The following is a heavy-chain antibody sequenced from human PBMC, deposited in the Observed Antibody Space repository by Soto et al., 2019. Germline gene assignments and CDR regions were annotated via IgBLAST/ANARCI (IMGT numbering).Heavy chain of an antibody. CDR1: GYPFSTYG. D-gene: IGHD1-1*01. CDR3: ARENWNYDYYYGMDV. V-gene: IGHV1-18*04. J-gene: IGHJ6*02. CDR2: ISAYNDNI. Sequence: ASVKVSCKASGYPFSTYGISWVRQAPRQGLEWMGWISAYNDNINYAQEFQGRVTVTTDTSTSTAHMELRSLTSDDTAVYFCARENWNYDYYYGMDVWGQGTTVTVSS.